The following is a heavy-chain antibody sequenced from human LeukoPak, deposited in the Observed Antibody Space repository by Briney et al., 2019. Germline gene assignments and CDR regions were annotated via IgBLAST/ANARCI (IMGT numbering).Heavy chain of an antibody. CDR2: ISSSSSYI. J-gene: IGHJ4*02. CDR1: GFTFSSYS. CDR3: ASPTGSWSGYWGAYYFDY. Sequence: GGSLRLSCAASGFTFSSYSMNWVRQAPGKGLEWVSSISSSSSYIYYADSVKGRFTISRDNAKNSLYLQMNSLRAEDTTVYYCASPTGSWSGYWGAYYFDYWGQGTLVTVSS. D-gene: IGHD3-3*01. V-gene: IGHV3-21*01.